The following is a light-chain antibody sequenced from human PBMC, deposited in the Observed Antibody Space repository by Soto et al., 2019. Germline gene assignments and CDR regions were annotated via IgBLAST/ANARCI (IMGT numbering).Light chain of an antibody. V-gene: IGKV3-20*01. CDR1: HSVSSSY. J-gene: IGKJ2*01. CDR2: GAS. CDR3: QQYGSSPPYT. Sequence: EIVLRQSPGTLSLSPGERATLSCRASHSVSSSYLAWYQQKPGQAPRLLIYGASSRATGIPDRFSGSGSGTDFTLTISRLEPEDFAVYYCQQYGSSPPYTFGQGTKLEIK.